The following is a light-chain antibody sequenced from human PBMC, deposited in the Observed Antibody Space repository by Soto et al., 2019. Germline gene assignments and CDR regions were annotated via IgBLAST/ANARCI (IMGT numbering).Light chain of an antibody. CDR2: GAS. CDR3: QQYNNRPPRT. Sequence: IVMTQSPATLSVSPGERATLSCRASQSVTFNLAWYQQKPGQAPRLLIYGASIRATGIPARFSGNGSGTEFTLTISGLQSGDFAVYYCQQYNNRPPRTFGQGTKVDIK. V-gene: IGKV3-15*01. J-gene: IGKJ1*01. CDR1: QSVTFN.